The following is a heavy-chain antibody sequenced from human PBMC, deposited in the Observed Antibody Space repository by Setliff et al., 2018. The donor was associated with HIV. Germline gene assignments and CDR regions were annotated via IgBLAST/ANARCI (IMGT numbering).Heavy chain of an antibody. D-gene: IGHD2-21*02. V-gene: IGHV4-39*02. J-gene: IGHJ4*02. CDR2: IHYTGNT. CDR1: GGSITSTTYY. CDR3: AREGDGIDF. Sequence: SETLSLTCTVSGGSITSTTYYWGWIRQPPGKGLEWIGTIHYTGNTYHNPSRKSRVTISVEASKNQISLKQTAVTAADSAVYYCAREGDGIDFWGQGTLVTVSS.